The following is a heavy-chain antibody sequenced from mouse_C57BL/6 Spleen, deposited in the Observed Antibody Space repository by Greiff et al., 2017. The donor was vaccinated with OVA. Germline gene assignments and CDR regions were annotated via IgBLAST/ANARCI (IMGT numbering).Heavy chain of an antibody. J-gene: IGHJ3*01. Sequence: QVQLQQSDAALVKPGASVKISCKVSGYTFTDHTIHWMKQRPEKGLEWIGYIYPRDGSPKYNEQFKGKATLTADKSSSTAYMQLNSLTSEDSAVYFCARRDYDGAWFAYWGQGTLVTVSA. CDR3: ARRDYDGAWFAY. V-gene: IGHV1-78*01. D-gene: IGHD2-4*01. CDR2: IYPRDGSP. CDR1: GYTFTDHT.